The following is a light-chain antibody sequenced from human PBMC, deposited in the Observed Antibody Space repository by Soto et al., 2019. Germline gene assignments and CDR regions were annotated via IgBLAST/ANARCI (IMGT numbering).Light chain of an antibody. CDR1: SSNIGAGYD. V-gene: IGLV1-40*01. Sequence: QSALAQPPSVSGAPGQRVTISCTGSSSNIGAGYDVHWYQQLPGTAPKLLIYGNSNRPSGVPDRFSGSKSGTSASLAITGLQAEDEADYYCQSYDSSLSGSGFGTGTKVTVL. J-gene: IGLJ1*01. CDR3: QSYDSSLSGSG. CDR2: GNS.